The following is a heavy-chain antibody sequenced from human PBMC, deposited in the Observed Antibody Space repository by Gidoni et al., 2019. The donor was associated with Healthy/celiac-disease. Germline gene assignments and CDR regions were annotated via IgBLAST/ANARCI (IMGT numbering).Heavy chain of an antibody. V-gene: IGHV3-30*03. CDR1: GFTFSSYG. J-gene: IGHJ4*02. D-gene: IGHD2-2*01. Sequence: QVQLVESGGGVVQPGRSLRLSCAASGFTFSSYGMHWVRQAPGKGLEWVAVISYDGSNKYYADSVKGRFTISRDNSKNTLYLQMNSLRAEDTAVYYCARERGYCSSTSCRYYFDYWGQGTLVTVSS. CDR2: ISYDGSNK. CDR3: ARERGYCSSTSCRYYFDY.